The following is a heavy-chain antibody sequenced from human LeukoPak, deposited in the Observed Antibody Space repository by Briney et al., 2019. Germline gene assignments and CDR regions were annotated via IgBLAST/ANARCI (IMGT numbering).Heavy chain of an antibody. V-gene: IGHV4-59*08. CDR2: IYYSGST. Sequence: SETLSLTCTVSGGSISSYYWSWIRQPPGKGLEWIGYIYYSGSTNYNPSLKSRVTMSVDTSKNQFSLKLSSVTAADTAVYYCARRHDYGDFPNWFDPWGQGTLVTVSS. CDR1: GGSISSYY. J-gene: IGHJ5*02. CDR3: ARRHDYGDFPNWFDP. D-gene: IGHD4-17*01.